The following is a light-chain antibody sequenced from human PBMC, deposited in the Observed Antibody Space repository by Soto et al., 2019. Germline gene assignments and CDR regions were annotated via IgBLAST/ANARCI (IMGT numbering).Light chain of an antibody. J-gene: IGLJ1*01. V-gene: IGLV2-14*03. CDR1: SSDVGGYNY. CDR2: DVS. Sequence: QSALTQPASVSGSPGQSITISCSGTSSDVGGYNYVSWYQQHPGKAPRVMIYDVSNRPSGVSDRFSGSKSGNTATLAISGLPDEDEADYYCSSYTSDNTYVFASGTKVTVL. CDR3: SSYTSDNTYV.